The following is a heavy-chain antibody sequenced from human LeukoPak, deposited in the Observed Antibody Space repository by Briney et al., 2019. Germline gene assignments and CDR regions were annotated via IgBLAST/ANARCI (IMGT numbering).Heavy chain of an antibody. J-gene: IGHJ4*02. CDR1: GFTFSSYA. Sequence: GGSLRLSCAASGFTFSSYAMSWVRQAPGKGLGWVSAISGSGGSTYYADSVKGQFTISRDNSKNTLYLQMNSLRAEDTAVYYCAKGRYLYPHYWGQGTLVTVSS. V-gene: IGHV3-23*01. D-gene: IGHD1-26*01. CDR3: AKGRYLYPHY. CDR2: ISGSGGST.